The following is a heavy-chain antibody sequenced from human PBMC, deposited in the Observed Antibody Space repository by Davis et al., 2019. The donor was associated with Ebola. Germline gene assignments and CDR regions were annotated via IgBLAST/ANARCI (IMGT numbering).Heavy chain of an antibody. Sequence: PGGSLRLSCVASGFAFDGYAMHWVRQIPGKGLEWVSGINWNSDDIGYADSVKGRFTISRDNSKNTLHLQMNSLRVEDTAIYYCAKDTSNVWFEVWGQGTMVTVSS. CDR2: INWNSDDI. CDR1: GFAFDGYA. V-gene: IGHV3-9*01. J-gene: IGHJ3*01. D-gene: IGHD6-19*01. CDR3: AKDTSNVWFEV.